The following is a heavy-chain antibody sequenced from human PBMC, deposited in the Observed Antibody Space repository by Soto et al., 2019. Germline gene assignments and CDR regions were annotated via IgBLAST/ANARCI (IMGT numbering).Heavy chain of an antibody. CDR2: IYYSGST. CDR3: ARQPYYYGSGSYYYYGMDV. CDR1: GGSISSYY. J-gene: IGHJ6*02. V-gene: IGHV4-59*01. D-gene: IGHD3-10*01. Sequence: ETLSLTCTVSGGSISSYYWIWVRQAPGKGLEWSGYIYYSGSTNYNPSLKSRVTISVDTSKNQFSLKLSSVTAADTAVYYCARQPYYYGSGSYYYYGMDVWGQGTTVTVSS.